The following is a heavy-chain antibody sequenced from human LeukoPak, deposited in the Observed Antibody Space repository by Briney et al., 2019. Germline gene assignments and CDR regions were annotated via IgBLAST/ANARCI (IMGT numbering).Heavy chain of an antibody. CDR3: VTLRSSDY. J-gene: IGHJ4*02. CDR1: GFTFSTYA. Sequence: PGGSLRLSCSASGFTFSTYAMHWVRQAPGKGLEYGSAISSNGGSTYYADSVKGRFTISRDNSKNTLYLQMSSLRAEDTAVYYCVTLRSSDYWGQGTLVTVSS. CDR2: ISSNGGST. V-gene: IGHV3-64D*06. D-gene: IGHD3-3*01.